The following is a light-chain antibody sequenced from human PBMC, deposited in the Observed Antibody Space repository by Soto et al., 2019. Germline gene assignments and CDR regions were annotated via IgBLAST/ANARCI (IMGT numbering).Light chain of an antibody. V-gene: IGKV1-5*03. CDR1: RSISSW. CDR3: QQYNSYSRT. CDR2: KAS. J-gene: IGKJ1*01. Sequence: DIHMTQSPSTLSASVGDRVTITCRASRSISSWLAWYQQKPGKAPKLLIYKASSLESGVPSRFSSSGSGTEFTLTISSLQPDDFATYYCQQYNSYSRTFGQGTKVEIK.